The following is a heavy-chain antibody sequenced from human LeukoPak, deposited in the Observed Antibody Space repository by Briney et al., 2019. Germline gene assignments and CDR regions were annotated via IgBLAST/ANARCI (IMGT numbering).Heavy chain of an antibody. J-gene: IGHJ4*02. D-gene: IGHD3-10*01. CDR2: ILYSGTT. V-gene: IGHV4-39*07. CDR1: GGSISSSHYY. Sequence: PSETLSLTCTVSGGSISSSHYYWGWIRQPPGKGLEWIGSILYSGTTHYNPSLKSRVTISVDTSKNQFSLKLSSVTAADTAVYYCAREAVTMVRGDPFDYWGQGTLVTVSS. CDR3: AREAVTMVRGDPFDY.